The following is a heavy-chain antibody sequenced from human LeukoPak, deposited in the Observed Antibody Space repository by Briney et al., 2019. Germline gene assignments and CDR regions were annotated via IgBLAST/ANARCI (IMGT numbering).Heavy chain of an antibody. CDR1: GGSISSGDYY. Sequence: SETLSLTCTVSGGSISSGDYYWSWIRQPPGKGLEWIGYVYYSGSTYYNPSLKSRVTISVDTSKNQFSLKLSSVTAADTAVYYCARDRPQAFDIWGQGTMVTVSS. J-gene: IGHJ3*02. CDR2: VYYSGST. V-gene: IGHV4-30-4*01. CDR3: ARDRPQAFDI.